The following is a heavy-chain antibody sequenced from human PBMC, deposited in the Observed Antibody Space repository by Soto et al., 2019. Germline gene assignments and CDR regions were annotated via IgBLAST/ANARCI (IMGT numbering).Heavy chain of an antibody. D-gene: IGHD6-6*01. CDR2: IYYSGST. Sequence: QVQLQESGPGLVKPSQTLSLTCTVSGGSISSGGYYWSWIRQHPGKGLEWIGYIYYSGSTYYNTALKSRVTISVDTSKNQFSLKLSSVTAADTAVYYCARLSSSSDAFDIWGQGTMVTVSS. CDR1: GGSISSGGYY. CDR3: ARLSSSSDAFDI. V-gene: IGHV4-31*03. J-gene: IGHJ3*02.